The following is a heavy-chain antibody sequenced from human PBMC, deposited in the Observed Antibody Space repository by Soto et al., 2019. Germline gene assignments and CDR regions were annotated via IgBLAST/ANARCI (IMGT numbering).Heavy chain of an antibody. CDR2: INSDGSST. D-gene: IGHD3-10*01. V-gene: IGHV3-74*01. J-gene: IGHJ4*02. CDR1: GFTFSSYW. Sequence: EVQLVESGGGLVQPGGSLRLSCAASGFTFSSYWMHWVRQAPGKGLVWVSRINSDGSSTSYADSVKGRFTISRDNAKNTLYLQMNSLRAEDTAVYYCARYPLWFGESLYYFDYWGQGTLVTVSS. CDR3: ARYPLWFGESLYYFDY.